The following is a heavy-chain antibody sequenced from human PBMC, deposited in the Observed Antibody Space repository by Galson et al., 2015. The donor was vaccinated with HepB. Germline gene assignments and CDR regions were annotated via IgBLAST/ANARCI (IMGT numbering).Heavy chain of an antibody. CDR1: GFPFSDRY. CDR2: IDPSGAII. J-gene: IGHJ4*02. Sequence: SLRLSCAASGFPFSDRYMSWIRQAPRKGLEWLSYIDPSGAIIYYADSVKGRFTISRDNARNSLFLQMNSLRAEDTAVYYCQFGHYFDYWGQGTQVTVS. CDR3: QFGHYFDY. V-gene: IGHV3-11*01. D-gene: IGHD3-16*01.